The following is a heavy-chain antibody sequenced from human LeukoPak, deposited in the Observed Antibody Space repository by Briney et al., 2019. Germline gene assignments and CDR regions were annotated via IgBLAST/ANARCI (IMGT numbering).Heavy chain of an antibody. CDR2: ISGSGGST. Sequence: PGGSLRLSCAASGFTFSSYAMSWVRQAPGKGLEWVSAISGSGGSTYYADSVKGRFTISRDNSKNTLYLQMNSLRAEDTAVYYCAKDGPSRPFKSQLRFLEWLSNDAFDIWGQGTMVTVSS. D-gene: IGHD3-3*01. CDR1: GFTFSSYA. J-gene: IGHJ3*02. CDR3: AKDGPSRPFKSQLRFLEWLSNDAFDI. V-gene: IGHV3-23*01.